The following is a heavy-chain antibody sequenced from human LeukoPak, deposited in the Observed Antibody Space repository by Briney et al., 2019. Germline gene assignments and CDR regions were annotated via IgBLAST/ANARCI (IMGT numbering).Heavy chain of an antibody. V-gene: IGHV4-61*02. Sequence: IPSETLSLTCTVSGDSIRSDRYFWNWIRQPAGEGLEWIGSFYTGRSPYYNPSLESRATISEDTSRNQFSLNLTSVTAADTAIYYCATNPVRFLESRRGPNGFNLWGPGTMVTVSS. CDR3: ATNPVRFLESRRGPNGFNL. CDR1: GDSIRSDRYF. CDR2: FYTGRSP. D-gene: IGHD3-3*01. J-gene: IGHJ3*01.